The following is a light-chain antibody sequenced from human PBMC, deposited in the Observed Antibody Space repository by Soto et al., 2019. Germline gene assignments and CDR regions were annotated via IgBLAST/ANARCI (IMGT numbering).Light chain of an antibody. CDR1: RSLLQTNGYTY. V-gene: IGKV2-28*01. J-gene: IGKJ1*01. CDR2: LTS. Sequence: DIVMTQSPLSLPVTPGEPASISCRSSRSLLQTNGYTYLDWYLQKPGQSPQLLIYLTSIRASGVPDRFSGSGSGTEFTLKISKVEAEDVGVYYCMQSLQTPPWTFGPGTKVDI. CDR3: MQSLQTPPWT.